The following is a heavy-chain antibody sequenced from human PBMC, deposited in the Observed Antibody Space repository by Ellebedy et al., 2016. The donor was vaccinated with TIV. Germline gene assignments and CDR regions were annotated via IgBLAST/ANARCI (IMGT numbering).Heavy chain of an antibody. CDR1: GYTFTTYS. CDR2: ISPSGFGT. J-gene: IGHJ3*02. V-gene: IGHV1-46*01. CDR3: ARAGGRPSGWYSLHFNAFDI. Sequence: AASVKVSCKASGYTFTTYSIHWVRQAPGHGLEWMGTISPSGFGTRYAQKLQGRITMTRDTSTSTVYMELTDLRSEDTAVYYCARAGGRPSGWYSLHFNAFDIWGQGTVVTVSS. D-gene: IGHD6-19*01.